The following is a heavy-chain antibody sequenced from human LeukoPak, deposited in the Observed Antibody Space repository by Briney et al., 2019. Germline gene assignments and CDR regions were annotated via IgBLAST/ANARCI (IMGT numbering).Heavy chain of an antibody. J-gene: IGHJ4*02. Sequence: GSLRLSCAASGFTFSSYVMHWVRQAPGKGLEWVAIISYDGSNEYYADSVKGRFTISRDNSKSTLYLQMNSLRAEDTAVYYCARNYYSDCWGQGTLVTVSS. V-gene: IGHV3-30*04. CDR2: ISYDGSNE. CDR3: ARNYYSDC. CDR1: GFTFSSYV.